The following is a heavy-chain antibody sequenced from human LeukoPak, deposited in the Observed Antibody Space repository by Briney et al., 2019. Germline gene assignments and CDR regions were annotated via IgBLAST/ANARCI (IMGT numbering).Heavy chain of an antibody. Sequence: PSETLSLTCTVSGGSISSYYWSWIRQPAGKGLEWIGRIYSSGSTNYNPSLKSRVTMSVDTSKNQVSLKLSSVTAADTAVYYCARQYSSLSSYDYWGRGTLVTVSS. V-gene: IGHV4-4*07. CDR2: IYSSGST. J-gene: IGHJ4*02. CDR1: GGSISSYY. D-gene: IGHD6-19*01. CDR3: ARQYSSLSSYDY.